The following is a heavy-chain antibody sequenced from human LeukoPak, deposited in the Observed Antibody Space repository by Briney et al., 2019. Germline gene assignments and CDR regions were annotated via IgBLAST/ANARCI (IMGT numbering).Heavy chain of an antibody. CDR3: ARDSIMITFGGVL. CDR1: GYSISSGYY. CDR2: IYHSGST. J-gene: IGHJ4*02. Sequence: SETLSLTCTVSGYSISSGYYWGRIRQPPGKGLEWIGSIYHSGSTYYNPSLKSRVTISVDTSKNQFSLKLSSVTAADTAVYYCARDSIMITFGGVLWGQGTLVTVSS. V-gene: IGHV4-38-2*02. D-gene: IGHD3-16*01.